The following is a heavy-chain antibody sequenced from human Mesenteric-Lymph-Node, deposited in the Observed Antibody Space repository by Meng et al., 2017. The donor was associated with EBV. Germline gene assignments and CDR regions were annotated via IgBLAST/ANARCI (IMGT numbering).Heavy chain of an antibody. Sequence: QEQVVQTGCESKTPGASGTVSYKASGYTFSTYTIKWVRPAPGQGLELMGMINTNSGNPTYAHPSTGRFVFFLDTSVSTAYLQIINLMAADTAAYYCVRDPTKLAAADSFDYWGQGTLVTVFS. CDR1: GYTFSTYT. CDR3: VRDPTKLAAADSFDY. J-gene: IGHJ4*02. CDR2: INTNSGNP. D-gene: IGHD6-13*01. V-gene: IGHV7-4-1*02.